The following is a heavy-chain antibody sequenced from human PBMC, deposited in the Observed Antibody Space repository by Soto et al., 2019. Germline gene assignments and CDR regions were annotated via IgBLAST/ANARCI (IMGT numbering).Heavy chain of an antibody. CDR1: GGSISSGGYY. D-gene: IGHD2-15*01. CDR3: AIGYCSGGSCSPFDY. V-gene: IGHV4-31*03. Sequence: QVQLQESGPGLVKPSQTLSLTCTVSGGSISSGGYYWSWIRQHPGKGLEWIGYIYYSGSTYYNPSRKSRVTISVDTSKNQFSLKLSSVTAADTAVYYCAIGYCSGGSCSPFDYWGQGTLVTVSS. J-gene: IGHJ4*02. CDR2: IYYSGST.